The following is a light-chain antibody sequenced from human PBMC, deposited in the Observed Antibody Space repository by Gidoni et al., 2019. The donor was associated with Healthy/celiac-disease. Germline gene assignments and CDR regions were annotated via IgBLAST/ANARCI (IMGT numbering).Light chain of an antibody. V-gene: IGKV3-11*01. Sequence: EIALTQSPATLSLSPGERATLSCRASQSVSSYLAWYQQKPGQAPRLLIYDASNRATGIPARFSGSGSGTDFTLTISSLEPEDFAVYYCQQRSNWPPGYTFGQGTKLGIK. J-gene: IGKJ2*01. CDR3: QQRSNWPPGYT. CDR1: QSVSSY. CDR2: DAS.